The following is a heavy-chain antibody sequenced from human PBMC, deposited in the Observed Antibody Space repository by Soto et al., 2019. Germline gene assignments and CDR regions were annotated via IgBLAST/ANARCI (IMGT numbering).Heavy chain of an antibody. V-gene: IGHV4-4*02. CDR2: IYHSGST. CDR1: GGSISSRNW. D-gene: IGHD4-17*01. CDR3: ARVLSTVTTTHYGMDV. Sequence: PSETLSLTCAVSGGSISSRNWWSWVRQPPGKGLGWIGEIYHSGSTTCNPSLKRRVTISVDKSKNQFSLKLSSVTAADTAVYYCARVLSTVTTTHYGMDVWGQGTTVTVSS. J-gene: IGHJ6*02.